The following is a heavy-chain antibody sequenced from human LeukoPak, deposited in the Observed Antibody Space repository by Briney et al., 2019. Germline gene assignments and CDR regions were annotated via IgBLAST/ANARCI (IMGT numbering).Heavy chain of an antibody. CDR3: ARDGNPGYSSSWYLYYFDY. V-gene: IGHV3-7*01. CDR1: GFTFSTYW. D-gene: IGHD6-13*01. Sequence: PGGSLRLSCAASGFTFSTYWMSWVRQAPGKGLEWVANIKQDGSEKYYVDSVKGRFTISRDNAKNSLYLQMNSLRAEDTAVYYCARDGNPGYSSSWYLYYFDYWGQGTLVTVSS. J-gene: IGHJ4*02. CDR2: IKQDGSEK.